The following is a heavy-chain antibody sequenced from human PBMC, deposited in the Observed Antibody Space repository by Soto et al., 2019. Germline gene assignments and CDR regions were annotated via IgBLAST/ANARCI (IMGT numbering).Heavy chain of an antibody. V-gene: IGHV4-59*01. CDR1: GGSISSYY. CDR2: IYYSGST. CDR3: ARTYYDILTGYYSYFDY. D-gene: IGHD3-9*01. J-gene: IGHJ4*02. Sequence: SETLSLTCTVSGGSISSYYWSWIRQPPGKGLEWIGYIYYSGSTNYNPSLKSRVTISVDTSKNQFSLKLSSVTAADTAVYYCARTYYDILTGYYSYFDYWGQGTLVTVS.